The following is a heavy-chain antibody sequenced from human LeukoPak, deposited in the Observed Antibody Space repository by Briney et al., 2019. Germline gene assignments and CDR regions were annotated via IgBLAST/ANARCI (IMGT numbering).Heavy chain of an antibody. V-gene: IGHV1-2*02. J-gene: IGHJ4*02. Sequence: ASVKVSCKASGYTFTGYYMHWVRQAPGQGLEWMGWINPNSGGTNYAQEFQGRVTMTRDTSISTAYMELSRLRSDDTAVYYCASLGSGWSSAFDYWGQGTLVTVSS. CDR2: INPNSGGT. CDR1: GYTFTGYY. D-gene: IGHD6-19*01. CDR3: ASLGSGWSSAFDY.